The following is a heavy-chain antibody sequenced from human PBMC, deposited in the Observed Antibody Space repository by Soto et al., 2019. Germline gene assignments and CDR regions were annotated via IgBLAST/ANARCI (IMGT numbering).Heavy chain of an antibody. CDR2: IYYSGGT. Sequence: QVQLQESGPGLVKPSQTLSLTCTVSGGSISCGGYFWNWIRQHPGKGLEWIGYIYYSGGTYYNPSLKSRVTISVDTSKNQFSLKLSSVTAADTAVYYCAREPSIWGQGTLVTVSS. CDR3: AREPSI. V-gene: IGHV4-31*03. CDR1: GGSISCGGYF. J-gene: IGHJ4*02.